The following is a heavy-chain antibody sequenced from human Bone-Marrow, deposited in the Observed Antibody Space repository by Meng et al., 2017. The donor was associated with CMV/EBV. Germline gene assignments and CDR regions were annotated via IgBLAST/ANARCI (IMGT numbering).Heavy chain of an antibody. D-gene: IGHD6-19*01. CDR2: INPNTDT. V-gene: IGHV1-2*02. CDR3: ARSSGWSRFDY. Sequence: VPPGAEVKNPGAPVKVSCKASGYTLTDYYIHWVRQAPGQWLEWMGWINPNTDTNYAQNFQGRVTMTRDMSINTAYMELSRLTSGDTAVYYCARSSGWSRFDYWGQGTLVTVSS. CDR1: GYTLTDYY. J-gene: IGHJ4*02.